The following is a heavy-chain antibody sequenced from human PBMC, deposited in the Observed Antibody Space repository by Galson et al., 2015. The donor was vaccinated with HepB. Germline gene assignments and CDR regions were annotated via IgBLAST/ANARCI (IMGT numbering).Heavy chain of an antibody. CDR1: GFSFSSHG. CDR3: AKALRYCSSSSCYSYYYYYYMGV. CDR2: ISNDGSHK. J-gene: IGHJ6*03. D-gene: IGHD2-2*01. V-gene: IGHV3-30*18. Sequence: SLRLSCAASGFSFSSHGMHWVRQAPGKGLEWVAVISNDGSHKYYADSVKGRFTISRDNSKNTLYLQMNSLRAEDTAVFYCAKALRYCSSSSCYSYYYYYYMGVWGKGTTVTVSS.